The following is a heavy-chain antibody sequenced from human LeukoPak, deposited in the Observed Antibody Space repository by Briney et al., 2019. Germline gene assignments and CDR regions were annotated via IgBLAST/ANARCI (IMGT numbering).Heavy chain of an antibody. D-gene: IGHD2-2*02. V-gene: IGHV4-38-2*01. CDR2: IYHSGST. Sequence: TPSETLSLTCAVSGYSISSGYYWGWIRQPPGKGLEWIGSIYHSGSTYYNPSLKSRVTISVDTSKNQLSLKLSSVPAADTAVYYGARYCSSTSCYMGTVDYWGQGTLVTVSS. CDR3: ARYCSSTSCYMGTVDY. J-gene: IGHJ4*02. CDR1: GYSISSGYY.